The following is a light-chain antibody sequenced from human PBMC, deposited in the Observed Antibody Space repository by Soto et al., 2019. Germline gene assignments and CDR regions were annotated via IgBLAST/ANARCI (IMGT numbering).Light chain of an antibody. J-gene: IGLJ3*02. V-gene: IGLV4-60*03. CDR3: ASWDTHTRV. Sequence: QLVLTQPSYASASLGSSVSLTCTLSSRHSFYDIAWHQQQPGTAPRYLMKVEDIGNDDTGSGIPGRSSGSSCEAARYLTICSLRSEDEGDFYCASWDTHTRVFGGGTKLTVL. CDR1: SRHSFYD. CDR2: VEDIGND.